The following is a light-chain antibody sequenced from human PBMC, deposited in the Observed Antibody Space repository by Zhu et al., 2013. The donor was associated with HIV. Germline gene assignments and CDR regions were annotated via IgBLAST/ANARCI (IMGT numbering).Light chain of an antibody. V-gene: IGLV1-40*01. CDR3: ATWDDSLTGWV. CDR2: YNS. J-gene: IGLJ2*01. Sequence: QSVLTQPPSVSGAPGQRVTISCTGSTSNIGGGYDVQWYQQLPGAAPKLIVYYNSLRPSGVSDRFSGSKSGSSASLAISGLQSDDEADYYCATWDDSLTGWVFGGGTKADRP. CDR1: TSNIGGGYD.